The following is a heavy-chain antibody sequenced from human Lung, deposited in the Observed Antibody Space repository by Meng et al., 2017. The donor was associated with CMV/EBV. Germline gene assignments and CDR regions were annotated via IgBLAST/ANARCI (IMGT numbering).Heavy chain of an antibody. CDR3: ARVEFASLKNGFDP. J-gene: IGHJ5*02. D-gene: IGHD2-2*01. V-gene: IGHV1-69*10. Sequence: KASGGTFSSYAISWVRQAPGQGLEWMGGIIPILGIANYAQKFQGRVTITADKSTSTAYMELSSLRSEDTAVYYCARVEFASLKNGFDPWGQGTLVTVSS. CDR1: GGTFSSYA. CDR2: IIPILGIA.